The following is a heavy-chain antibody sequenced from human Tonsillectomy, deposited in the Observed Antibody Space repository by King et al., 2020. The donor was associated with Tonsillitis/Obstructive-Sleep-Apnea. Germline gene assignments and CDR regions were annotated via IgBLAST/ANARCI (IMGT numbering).Heavy chain of an antibody. J-gene: IGHJ5*02. V-gene: IGHV3-48*03. CDR3: ARATNYYGSGNWFDP. Sequence: VQLVESGGGLVQPGGSLRLSCAASGFTFSSYEMNWVRQAPGKGLEWVSYISSSGSTIYYADSVKGRFTISRDNAKNSLYLQMNSLRAEDTAVYYCARATNYYGSGNWFDPWGQGTLVTVSS. CDR1: GFTFSSYE. CDR2: ISSSGSTI. D-gene: IGHD3-10*01.